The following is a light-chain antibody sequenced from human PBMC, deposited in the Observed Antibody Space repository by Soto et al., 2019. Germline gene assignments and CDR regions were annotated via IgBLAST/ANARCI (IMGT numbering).Light chain of an antibody. CDR1: QSVSSY. J-gene: IGKJ2*01. Sequence: EIVLTQSPATLSLSPGERATLSCRASQSVSSYLAWYQQKPGQAPRLLIYDASNRATGIPARFSGSGSGTDFTLTISSLEPEVFAVYCCQQRSIRYTFGQGTKLEIK. CDR2: DAS. V-gene: IGKV3-11*01. CDR3: QQRSIRYT.